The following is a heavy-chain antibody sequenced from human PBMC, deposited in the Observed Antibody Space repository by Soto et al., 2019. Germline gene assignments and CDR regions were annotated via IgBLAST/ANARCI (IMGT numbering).Heavy chain of an antibody. CDR3: AKRAYDFWSGYPAYFDY. D-gene: IGHD3-3*01. V-gene: IGHV3-23*01. CDR2: ISGSGGST. Sequence: SQRVSCAASGFNFISHSMSWVRQAQGKGLEWVSAISGSGGSTYYADSVKGRFTISRDNSKNTLYLQMNSLRAEDTAVYYCAKRAYDFWSGYPAYFDYWGQGTLVTVSP. J-gene: IGHJ4*02. CDR1: GFNFISHS.